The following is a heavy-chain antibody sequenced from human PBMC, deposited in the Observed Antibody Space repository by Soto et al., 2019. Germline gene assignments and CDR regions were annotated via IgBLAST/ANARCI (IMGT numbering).Heavy chain of an antibody. CDR3: AKGQMTWVFRVDTPFYV. J-gene: IGHJ3*01. CDR1: KFNFSDYA. Sequence: GWSLRVSCAAPKFNFSDYAMSWVRQVRGKGLEWPSTLSGSGGITYCADSVRGRFTMSRDNSKKTRFLQLNSLRAEDTAVYYFAKGQMTWVFRVDTPFYVWV. D-gene: IGHD3-3*01. CDR2: LSGSGGIT. V-gene: IGHV3-23*01.